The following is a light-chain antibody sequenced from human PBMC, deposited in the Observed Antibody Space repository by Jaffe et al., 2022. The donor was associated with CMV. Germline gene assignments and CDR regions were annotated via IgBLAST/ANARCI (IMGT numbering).Light chain of an antibody. J-gene: IGKJ1*01. CDR2: SAF. CDR1: QGINNF. V-gene: IGKV1-17*03. CDR3: LQHFRYPWT. Sequence: DIQMTQSPSALSASVGDRVTITCRASQGINNFLAWFQQKPGKAPKRLIYSAFALQTGVPSRFSGSGSGTEFTLTISSLQPEDYATYYCLQHFRYPWTFGQGTKVEIK.